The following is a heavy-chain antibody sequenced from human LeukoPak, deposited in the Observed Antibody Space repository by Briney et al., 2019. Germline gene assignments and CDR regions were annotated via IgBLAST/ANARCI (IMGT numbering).Heavy chain of an antibody. Sequence: PGGSLRLSCAASGFTFSSYAMSWVRQAPGKGLEWVANIKHDGTQNYYADSVKGRFTISRDNAKNSLYLQMNSLRAEETAVYYCARLRPYSSDWYAYYGMDVWGQGTTVTVSS. CDR2: IKHDGTQN. CDR3: ARLRPYSSDWYAYYGMDV. J-gene: IGHJ6*02. D-gene: IGHD6-13*01. CDR1: GFTFSSYA. V-gene: IGHV3-7*01.